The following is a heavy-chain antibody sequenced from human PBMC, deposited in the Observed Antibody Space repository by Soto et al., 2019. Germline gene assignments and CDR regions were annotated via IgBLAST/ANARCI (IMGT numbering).Heavy chain of an antibody. V-gene: IGHV1-46*01. CDR1: GYTFTSYY. CDR2: INSSGGST. J-gene: IGHJ4*02. Sequence: ASVKVSCKTSGYTFTSYYIHCVRQAPGQGLEWLGVINSSGGSTSYAQKFQGRVTKTRDTSTSTVYMELSRVRYEDAGVYFCARGGQIEDLHAGMDDWGQGTLVTVSS. D-gene: IGHD6-13*01. CDR3: ARGGQIEDLHAGMDD.